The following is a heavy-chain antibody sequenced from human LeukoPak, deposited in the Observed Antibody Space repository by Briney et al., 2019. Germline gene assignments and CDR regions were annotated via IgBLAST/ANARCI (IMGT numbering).Heavy chain of an antibody. CDR3: ARGHSGMVRGVISN. J-gene: IGHJ4*02. CDR2: IYYSGST. Sequence: NPSETLSLTCVVSGGSISSSNWFNWVRQPPGKGLEWIGEIYYSGSTNYNPSLKSRVTISVDKSKNQFSLKLSSVTAADTAVYYCARGHSGMVRGVISNWGQGTLVTVSS. D-gene: IGHD3-10*01. V-gene: IGHV4-4*02. CDR1: GGSISSSNW.